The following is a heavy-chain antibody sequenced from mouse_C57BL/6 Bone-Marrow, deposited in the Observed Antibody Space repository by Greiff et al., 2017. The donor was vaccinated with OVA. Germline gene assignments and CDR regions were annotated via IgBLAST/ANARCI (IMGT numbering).Heavy chain of an antibody. CDR2: IWSGGST. D-gene: IGHD1-1*01. CDR3: ARNLITTVVATNWYFDV. J-gene: IGHJ1*03. V-gene: IGHV2-2*01. Sequence: VQRVESGPGLVQPSQSLSITCTVSGFSLTSYGVHWVRQSPGKGLEWLGVIWSGGSTDYNAAFISRLSISKDNSKSQVFFKMNSLQADDTAIYYCARNLITTVVATNWYFDVWGTGTTVTVSS. CDR1: GFSLTSYG.